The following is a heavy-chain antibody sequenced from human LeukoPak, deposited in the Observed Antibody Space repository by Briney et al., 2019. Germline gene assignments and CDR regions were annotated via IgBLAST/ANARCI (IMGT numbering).Heavy chain of an antibody. CDR3: ARGRYDSSGYYYGLLFDY. V-gene: IGHV1-46*01. CDR1: GYTFTGYY. Sequence: GASVKVSCKASGYTFTGYYMHWVRQAPGQGLEWMGIINPSGGSTSYAQKFQGRVTMTRDTSTSTVYMELSSLRSEDTAVYYCARGRYDSSGYYYGLLFDYWGQGTLVTVSS. J-gene: IGHJ4*02. D-gene: IGHD3-22*01. CDR2: INPSGGST.